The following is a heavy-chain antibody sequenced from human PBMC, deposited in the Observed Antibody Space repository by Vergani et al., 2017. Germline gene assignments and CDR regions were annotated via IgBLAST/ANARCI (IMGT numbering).Heavy chain of an antibody. Sequence: QVQLVESGGGVVQPGKSLSLSCETSGFIFSDYVMHWVRQAPGKGLEWVAGIWHDGSNEKYVDSVQGRFTISRDNSKNTLYLEMESLRVEDTAIYYCARKKYYDSKDYYQVEPFDYWGQGTLVTVSS. V-gene: IGHV3-33*01. CDR3: ARKKYYDSKDYYQVEPFDY. J-gene: IGHJ4*02. CDR1: GFIFSDYV. CDR2: IWHDGSNE. D-gene: IGHD3-22*01.